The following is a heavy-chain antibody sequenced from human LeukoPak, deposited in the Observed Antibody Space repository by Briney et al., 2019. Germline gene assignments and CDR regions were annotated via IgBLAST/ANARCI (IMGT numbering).Heavy chain of an antibody. CDR1: GASISSYY. CDR2: IYTSGST. J-gene: IGHJ3*02. Sequence: SETLSLTCTVSGASISSYYWSWIRQPAGKGLEWIGRIYTSGSTNYNPSLKSRVTMSVDTSKNQFSLKLSSVTAADTAVYYCARTIVVVEGDAFDIWGQGTMVTVSS. D-gene: IGHD3-22*01. CDR3: ARTIVVVEGDAFDI. V-gene: IGHV4-4*07.